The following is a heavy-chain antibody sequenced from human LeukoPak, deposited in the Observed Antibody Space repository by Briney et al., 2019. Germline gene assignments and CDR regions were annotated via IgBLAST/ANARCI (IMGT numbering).Heavy chain of an antibody. CDR3: ARDSGSSSWEYDY. Sequence: EASVKVSCTASGYTFTVYYIHWVRQAPVQGLEWMGWINPNSGGTTYAQKFQGRITMTRDTSISTAYMELTRLTSDDTAVYYCARDSGSSSWEYDYWGQGTLVTVSS. CDR1: GYTFTVYY. J-gene: IGHJ4*02. CDR2: INPNSGGT. D-gene: IGHD6-13*01. V-gene: IGHV1-2*02.